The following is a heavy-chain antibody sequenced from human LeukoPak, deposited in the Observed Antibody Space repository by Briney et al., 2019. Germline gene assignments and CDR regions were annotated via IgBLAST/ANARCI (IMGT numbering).Heavy chain of an antibody. CDR1: GFNFGTYE. Sequence: GGSLRLSCAASGFNFGTYEMNWVRQAPGKGLEWISYISAIDNTIYYADSVMGRFTVSSDNAKNSVYLQLNSLGAEDTAVYYCARGSEYDVLTGYFPFDSWGQGTLVTVSS. V-gene: IGHV3-48*03. CDR2: ISAIDNTI. D-gene: IGHD3-9*01. J-gene: IGHJ4*02. CDR3: ARGSEYDVLTGYFPFDS.